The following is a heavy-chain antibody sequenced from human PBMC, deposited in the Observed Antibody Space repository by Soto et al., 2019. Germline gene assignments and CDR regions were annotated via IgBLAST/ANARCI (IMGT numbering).Heavy chain of an antibody. CDR2: IDSSGEK. D-gene: IGHD6-19*01. CDR1: GLSITDSEMG. CDR3: ARRHLAVAVSPWFDP. Sequence: QVTLKESGPVLVNPTETLTLRCTVSGLSITDSEMGVSWIRQPPGPPLEWLAHIDSSGEKSYRTFLKSRLAISKDTSKSQIVLTMTNMDPADTATYYCARRHLAVAVSPWFDPWGQGIPGTVSS. J-gene: IGHJ5*02. V-gene: IGHV2-26*01.